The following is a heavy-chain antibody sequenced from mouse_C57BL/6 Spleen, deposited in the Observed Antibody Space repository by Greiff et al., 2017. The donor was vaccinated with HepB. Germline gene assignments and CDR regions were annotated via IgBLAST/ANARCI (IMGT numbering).Heavy chain of an antibody. D-gene: IGHD1-1*01. Sequence: EVQLVESGPGLVKPSQSLSLTCSVTGYSITSGYYWNWIRQFPGNKLEWMGYISYDGSNNYNPSLKNRISITRDTSKNQFFLKLNSVTTEDTATYYCARAPFITTVPDYWGQGTTLTVSS. V-gene: IGHV3-6*01. CDR2: ISYDGSN. CDR1: GYSITSGYY. CDR3: ARAPFITTVPDY. J-gene: IGHJ2*01.